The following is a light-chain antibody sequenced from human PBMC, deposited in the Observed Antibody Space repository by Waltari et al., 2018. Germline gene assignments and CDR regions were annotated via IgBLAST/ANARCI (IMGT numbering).Light chain of an antibody. CDR3: ASYADKNKGV. J-gene: IGLJ1*01. CDR2: EVN. V-gene: IGLV2-8*01. CDR1: SSDVGTSNY. Sequence: QSALTQPPSASGSPGQSVTISCTGTSSDVGTSNYSSWYQQYPGKAPKVIIYEVNKRPSGVPDRFSGSKSGNTASLTVSGLQTEDEADYYCASYADKNKGVFGTGTKLIVL.